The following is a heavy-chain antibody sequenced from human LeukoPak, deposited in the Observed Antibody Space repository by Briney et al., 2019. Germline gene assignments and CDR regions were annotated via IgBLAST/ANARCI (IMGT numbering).Heavy chain of an antibody. V-gene: IGHV1-58*02. Sequence: SVKVSCKASGFAFINSAMQWVRQARGQRLEWIGWIVVGSGSTHYAQRFHERVTIIRDMSTSTAYMELSSLRSDDTAVYYCAADPTYVWGIYRSGVEYWGQGTLVTVSS. CDR1: GFAFINSA. J-gene: IGHJ4*02. CDR3: AADPTYVWGIYRSGVEY. CDR2: IVVGSGST. D-gene: IGHD3-16*02.